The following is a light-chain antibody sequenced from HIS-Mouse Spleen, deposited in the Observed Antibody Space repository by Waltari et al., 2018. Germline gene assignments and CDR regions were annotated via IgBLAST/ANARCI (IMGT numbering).Light chain of an antibody. CDR2: EDS. J-gene: IGLJ2*01. CDR3: YSTDSSGNHRV. CDR1: ALPKKY. V-gene: IGLV3-10*01. Sequence: SYELTQPPSVSVSPGQTARITCSGDALPKKYAYWYQQKSGQAPVLVIYEDSKRTSGIPERFSGSRSGNMATLTISGVQVEDEADYYCYSTDSSGNHRVFGGGTKLTVL.